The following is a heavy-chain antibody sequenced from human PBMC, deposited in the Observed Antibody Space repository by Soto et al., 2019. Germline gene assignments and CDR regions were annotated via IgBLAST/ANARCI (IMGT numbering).Heavy chain of an antibody. V-gene: IGHV4-34*01. Sequence: SETLCLTCVVSGGSLSDYFWSWIRQPPGMALEWIGEINHLGSINYNPSLKSRVTMSVDTSKNQFSLTLNSVTAADTATYYCARGGISHWAYFYYMDVWDRGTTVT. CDR1: GGSLSDYF. D-gene: IGHD2-21*01. CDR2: INHLGSI. CDR3: ARGGISHWAYFYYMDV. J-gene: IGHJ6*03.